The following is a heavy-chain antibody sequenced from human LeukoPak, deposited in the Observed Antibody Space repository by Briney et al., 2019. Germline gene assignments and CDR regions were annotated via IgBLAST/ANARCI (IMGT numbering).Heavy chain of an antibody. V-gene: IGHV1-2*02. J-gene: IGHJ4*02. CDR1: GYTFSGYY. CDR3: AAATTGTTFFDY. D-gene: IGHD1-1*01. Sequence: ASVKVSCKASGYTFSGYYMFWVRQAPGQGLEWMGWINSDSGATNYAQKFQGRVTMTRDTSISTAYMELSSPRSDDTGVYYCAAATTGTTFFDYWGQGTLVTVSS. CDR2: INSDSGAT.